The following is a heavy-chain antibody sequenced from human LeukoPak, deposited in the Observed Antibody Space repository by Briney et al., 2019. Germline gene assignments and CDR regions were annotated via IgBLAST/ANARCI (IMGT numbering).Heavy chain of an antibody. CDR1: GGSISSSSYY. CDR3: ASSGWYLSSFN. V-gene: IGHV4-39*01. D-gene: IGHD6-19*01. J-gene: IGHJ4*02. Sequence: PSETLSLTCTVSGGSISSSSYYWGWIRQPPGKGLEWIGSIYYSGSTYYNPSLKSRVTISVDTSKNQFSLKLSSVTAADTAVYYCASSGWYLSSFNWGQGTLVTVSS. CDR2: IYYSGST.